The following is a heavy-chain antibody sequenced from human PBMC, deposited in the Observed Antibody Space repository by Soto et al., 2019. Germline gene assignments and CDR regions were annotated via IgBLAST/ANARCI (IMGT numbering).Heavy chain of an antibody. CDR2: IYYSGST. J-gene: IGHJ4*02. CDR3: ARAQITMVRGVIAVPYYFDY. D-gene: IGHD3-10*01. CDR1: GGSISSYY. Sequence: SETLSLTCTVSGGSISSYYWSWIRQPPGKGLEWIGYIYYSGSTNYNPSLKSRVTISVDTSKNQFSLKLSSVTAADTAVYYCARAQITMVRGVIAVPYYFDYWGQGTLVTVSS. V-gene: IGHV4-59*01.